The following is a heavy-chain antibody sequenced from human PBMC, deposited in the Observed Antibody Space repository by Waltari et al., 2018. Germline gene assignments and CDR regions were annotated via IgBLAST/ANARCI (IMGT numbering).Heavy chain of an antibody. CDR1: GSTFTSYG. CDR3: ARSKYYDILTGYFPDQYYFDY. Sequence: QVQLVQSGAEVKKPGASVKVSCKASGSTFTSYGISWVRQAPGQGLKGMGWVSAYNGNTNYAQKLQGRVTMTTDTSTSTAYMELRSLSSDDTAVYYCARSKYYDILTGYFPDQYYFDYWGQGTLVTVSS. J-gene: IGHJ4*02. CDR2: VSAYNGNT. D-gene: IGHD3-9*01. V-gene: IGHV1-18*01.